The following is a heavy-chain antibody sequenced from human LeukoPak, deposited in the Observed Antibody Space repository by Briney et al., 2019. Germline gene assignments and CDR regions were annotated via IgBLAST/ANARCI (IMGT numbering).Heavy chain of an antibody. CDR2: IWYDGSNS. V-gene: IGHV3-33*06. D-gene: IGHD4-11*01. CDR3: AKDYGTTATAVQLRAPYFDF. Sequence: GGSLRLSCAASGFRFSSTGMHWVRQAPGKGLQWVALIWYDGSNSVYADSVKGRFTISRDNSKNTVHLQMNNLRAEGTAVYYCAKDYGTTATAVQLRAPYFDFWGQGALVTVAS. CDR1: GFRFSSTG. J-gene: IGHJ4*02.